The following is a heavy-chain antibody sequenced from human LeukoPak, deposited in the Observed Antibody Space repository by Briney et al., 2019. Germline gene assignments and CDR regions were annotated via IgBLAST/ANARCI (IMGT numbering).Heavy chain of an antibody. CDR3: ARRSHYSGWYV. CDR2: VNHTGST. J-gene: IGHJ1*01. V-gene: IGHV4-34*01. Sequence: SETLSLTCAVYGGSFSGYWSWIRHPPGKGLEWIGEVNHTGSTNYNPSLKSRVTISVDTSKNQFSLKLSFVTAADTAVYFCARRSHYSGWYVWGQGTLVTVSS. D-gene: IGHD6-19*01. CDR1: GGSFSGY.